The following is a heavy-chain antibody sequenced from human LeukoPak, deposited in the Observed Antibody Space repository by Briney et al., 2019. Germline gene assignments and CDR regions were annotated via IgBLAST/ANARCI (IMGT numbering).Heavy chain of an antibody. CDR3: ASLTYYDFWSGYYSWSYFDY. D-gene: IGHD3-3*01. CDR2: IYYSGST. Sequence: SETLSLTCTVSGGSISSSSYYWGWIRQPPGKGLEWIGSIYYSGSTYYNPSLKSRVTISVDTSKNQFSLKLSSVTAADTAVYYCASLTYYDFWSGYYSWSYFDYWGQGTLVTVSS. CDR1: GGSISSSSYY. V-gene: IGHV4-39*07. J-gene: IGHJ4*02.